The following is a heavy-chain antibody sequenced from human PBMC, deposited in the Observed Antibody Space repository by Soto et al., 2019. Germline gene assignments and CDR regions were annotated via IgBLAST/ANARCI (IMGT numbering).Heavy chain of an antibody. CDR1: GGTFSSYT. CDR2: IIPILGIA. J-gene: IGHJ4*02. CDR3: ARDQGAARPSQFDY. Sequence: GASVKVSCKASGGTFSSYTISWVRQAPGQGLEWMGRIIPILGIANYAQKFQGRVTITADKSTSTAYMELSSLRSEDTAVYYCARDQGAARPSQFDYWGQGTLVTVSS. D-gene: IGHD6-6*01. V-gene: IGHV1-69*04.